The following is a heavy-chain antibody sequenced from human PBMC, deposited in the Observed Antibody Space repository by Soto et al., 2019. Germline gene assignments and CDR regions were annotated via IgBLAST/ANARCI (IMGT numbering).Heavy chain of an antibody. CDR2: INWNSGSI. V-gene: IGHV3-9*01. Sequence: ESGGGLVQPGRSLRLSCAASGFSFDDYAIHWVRQAPGKGLEWVSGINWNSGSIGYADSVKGRFTISRDNAKTSLYLQMNSLIVEDTALYYCAKDRVSGSYAANYYCYGMDVWGQGTTVTVSS. CDR3: AKDRVSGSYAANYYCYGMDV. CDR1: GFSFDDYA. J-gene: IGHJ6*02. D-gene: IGHD3-16*01.